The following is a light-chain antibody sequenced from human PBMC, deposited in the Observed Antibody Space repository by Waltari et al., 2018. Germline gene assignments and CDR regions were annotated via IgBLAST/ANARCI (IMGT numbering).Light chain of an antibody. J-gene: IGKJ1*01. CDR3: QHYDGVPPWT. Sequence: DIQMTQSPSSLSASVGDRVTITCRASQSISSYLNWYQQKPGKAPKLLIYAASSLQSGVPSRFSGSGSGTDFVFTISRLQPEDIATYYCQHYDGVPPWTFGQGTRVDFK. CDR2: AAS. CDR1: QSISSY. V-gene: IGKV1-33*01.